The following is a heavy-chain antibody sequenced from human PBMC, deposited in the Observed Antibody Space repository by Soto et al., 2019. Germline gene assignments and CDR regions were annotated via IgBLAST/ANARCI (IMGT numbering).Heavy chain of an antibody. J-gene: IGHJ5*02. Sequence: PSETLSLTCTVSGGSISSGDYYWSWIRQPPGKGLEWIGYIYYSGSTYYNPSLKSRVTISVDTSKNQFSLKLSSVTAADTAVYYCARGVHYDSSRNWFDPWGQGTQVTVSS. CDR2: IYYSGST. D-gene: IGHD3-22*01. CDR1: GGSISSGDYY. CDR3: ARGVHYDSSRNWFDP. V-gene: IGHV4-30-4*01.